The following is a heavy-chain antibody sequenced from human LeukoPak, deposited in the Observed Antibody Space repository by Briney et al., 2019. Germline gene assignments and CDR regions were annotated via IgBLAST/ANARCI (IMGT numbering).Heavy chain of an antibody. D-gene: IGHD2-2*01. V-gene: IGHV3-30*03. CDR1: GFTFSSYG. CDR3: ARAPGSDIVVVPAH. CDR2: ISYDGSNK. J-gene: IGHJ4*02. Sequence: GRSLRLSCAASGFTFSSYGMHWVRQAPGKGLEWVAVISYDGSNKYYADSVKGRFTISRDNSKNTLYLQMNSLRAEDTAVYYCARAPGSDIVVVPAHWGQGTLVTVSS.